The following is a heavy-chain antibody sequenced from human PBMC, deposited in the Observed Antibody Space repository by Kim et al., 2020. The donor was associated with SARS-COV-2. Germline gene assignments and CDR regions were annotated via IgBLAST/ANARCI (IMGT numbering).Heavy chain of an antibody. Sequence: ASVKVSCKASGYTFTSYGISWVRQAPGQGLEWMGWISAYNGNTNYAQKLQGRVTMTTDTSTSTAYMELRSLRSDDTAVYYCARVLGSTTVVTVVDYWGQGTLVTVSS. D-gene: IGHD4-17*01. CDR3: ARVLGSTTVVTVVDY. V-gene: IGHV1-18*01. J-gene: IGHJ4*02. CDR1: GYTFTSYG. CDR2: ISAYNGNT.